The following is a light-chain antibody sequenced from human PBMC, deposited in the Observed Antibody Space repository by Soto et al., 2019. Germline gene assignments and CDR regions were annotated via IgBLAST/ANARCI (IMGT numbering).Light chain of an antibody. CDR3: HRGRSWPWR. Sequence: EIELTQSPATLSLSPRERATLSCRASETVSVYLAWYQQKPGQAPGLLIFDASNRATGIPVRFSGSGSGTDFTVTMGGLEPEDFGVYYSHRGRSWPWRVGQGPGVEI. CDR1: ETVSVY. V-gene: IGKV3-11*01. CDR2: DAS. J-gene: IGKJ1*01.